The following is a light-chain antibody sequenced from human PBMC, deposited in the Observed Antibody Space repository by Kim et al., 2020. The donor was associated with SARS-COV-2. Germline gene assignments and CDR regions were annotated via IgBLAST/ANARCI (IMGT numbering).Light chain of an antibody. CDR2: DGS. CDR1: ESVYSDY. Sequence: SPGETATLSCGASESVYSDYVAWYQQRPGLAPRLLIYDGSTRAIGIPDSFSGSGSGTDFTLTISRLEPEDFAVYYCHQYGSSPWTFGQGTKVDIK. CDR3: HQYGSSPWT. V-gene: IGKV3D-20*01. J-gene: IGKJ1*01.